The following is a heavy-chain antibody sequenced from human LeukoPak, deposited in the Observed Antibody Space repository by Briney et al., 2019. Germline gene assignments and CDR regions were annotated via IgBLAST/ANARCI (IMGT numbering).Heavy chain of an antibody. D-gene: IGHD3-22*01. CDR1: GYSISSGYY. V-gene: IGHV4-38-2*02. CDR3: ARGIYDSDFDY. CDR2: INHSGST. J-gene: IGHJ4*02. Sequence: PSETLSLTCTVSGYSISSGYYWSWIRQPPGKGLEWIGEINHSGSTNYNPSLKSRVTISVDTSKNQFSLKLSSVTAADTAVYYCARGIYDSDFDYWGQGTLVTVSA.